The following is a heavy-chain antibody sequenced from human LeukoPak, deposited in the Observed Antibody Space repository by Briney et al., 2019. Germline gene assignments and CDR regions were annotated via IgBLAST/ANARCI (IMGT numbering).Heavy chain of an antibody. CDR1: GFTFSNAW. Sequence: PGGSLRLSCAASGFTFSNAWMSWVRQAPGKGLEWVGRIKSKTDGGTTDYAAPVKGRFTISRDDSKNTLYLQTNSLKTEDTAVYYCTTDRDDSYFDYWGQGTLVTVSS. V-gene: IGHV3-15*01. CDR2: IKSKTDGGTT. J-gene: IGHJ4*02. D-gene: IGHD3-3*01. CDR3: TTDRDDSYFDY.